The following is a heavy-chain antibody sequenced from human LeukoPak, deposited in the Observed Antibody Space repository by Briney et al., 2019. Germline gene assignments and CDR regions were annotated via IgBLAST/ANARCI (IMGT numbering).Heavy chain of an antibody. V-gene: IGHV1-18*01. D-gene: IGHD3-10*01. CDR3: ARDRDYYGSGSYHDY. CDR1: GYTFTSYG. J-gene: IGHJ4*02. Sequence: GASVKVSCKASGYTFTSYGISWVRQAPGQGLEWMGWISAYNGNTNYAQKLQGRVTMTTDTSTSTAYMELRSLRSDDTAVYYCARDRDYYGSGSYHDYWGQGTLVTV. CDR2: ISAYNGNT.